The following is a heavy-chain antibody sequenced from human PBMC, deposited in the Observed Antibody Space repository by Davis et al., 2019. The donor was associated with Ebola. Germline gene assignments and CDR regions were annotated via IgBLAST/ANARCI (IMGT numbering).Heavy chain of an antibody. CDR2: IKQDGSEK. CDR1: GFTFSSYW. CDR3: AREYGYSYGDY. Sequence: GESLKISCAASGFTFSSYWMSWVRQAPGKGLEWVANIKQDGSEKYYVDSVKGRFTISRDNAKNSLYLQMNSLRAEDTAVYYCAREYGYSYGDYWGQGTLVTVSS. D-gene: IGHD5-18*01. V-gene: IGHV3-7*01. J-gene: IGHJ4*02.